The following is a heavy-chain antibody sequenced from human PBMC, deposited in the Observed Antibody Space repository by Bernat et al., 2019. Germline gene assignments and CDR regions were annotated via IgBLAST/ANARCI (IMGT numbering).Heavy chain of an antibody. CDR1: GFTFDDYA. CDR3: AKDFRGYSGYDSPDFDY. V-gene: IGHV3-9*01. J-gene: IGHJ4*02. D-gene: IGHD5-12*01. Sequence: EVQLVESGGGLVQPGRSLRLSCAASGFTFDDYAMHWVRQAPGKGLEWVSGISWNSGSIGYADSVKGRFTISRDNAKNSLYLQMNSLRAEDTALCYCAKDFRGYSGYDSPDFDYWGQGTLVTVSS. CDR2: ISWNSGSI.